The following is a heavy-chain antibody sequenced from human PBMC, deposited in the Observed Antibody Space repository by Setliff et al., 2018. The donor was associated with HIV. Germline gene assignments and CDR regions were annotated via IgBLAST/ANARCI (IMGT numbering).Heavy chain of an antibody. D-gene: IGHD1-26*01. Sequence: PGGSLRLSCAAAGFTFSNAWMTWVRQAPGKGLEWVARIRNKKNGGTTYYAAPVEGRFTISRDNAKDSLYLQMNSLKTEDTAIYYCTTDLGSGRFSWNNNWGQGTLVTVSS. CDR1: GFTFSNAW. V-gene: IGHV3-15*01. CDR3: TTDLGSGRFSWNNN. CDR2: IRNKKNGGTT. J-gene: IGHJ4*02.